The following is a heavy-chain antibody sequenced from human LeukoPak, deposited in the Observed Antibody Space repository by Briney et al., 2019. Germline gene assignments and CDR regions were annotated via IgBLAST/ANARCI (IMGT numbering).Heavy chain of an antibody. V-gene: IGHV3-64*01. D-gene: IGHD6-13*01. J-gene: IGHJ4*02. CDR1: GFTFSSYA. Sequence: GGSLRLSCAASGFTFSSYAMHWVRQAPGKGLEYVSAISSNGGSTYYANSVKGRFTISRDNSKNTLYLQMGSLRAEDVAVYYCARAYSSSWFRSYNPDYWGQGTLVTVSS. CDR2: ISSNGGST. CDR3: ARAYSSSWFRSYNPDY.